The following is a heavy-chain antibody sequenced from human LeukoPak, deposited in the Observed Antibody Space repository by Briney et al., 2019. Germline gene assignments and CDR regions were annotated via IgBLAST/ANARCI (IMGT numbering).Heavy chain of an antibody. CDR1: GFTFSSNA. D-gene: IGHD3-10*02. CDR3: AELGITMIGGV. J-gene: IGHJ6*04. V-gene: IGHV3-23*01. CDR2: ISGSGGST. Sequence: GGSLRLSCAASGFTFSSNAMSWVRQAPGKGLEWVSAISGSGGSTYYADSVKGRFTISRDNSKNSLYLQMNSLRAEDTAVYYCAELGITMIGGVWGKGTTVTISS.